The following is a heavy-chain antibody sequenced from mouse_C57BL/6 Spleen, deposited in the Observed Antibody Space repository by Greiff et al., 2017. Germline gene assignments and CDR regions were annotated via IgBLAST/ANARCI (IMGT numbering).Heavy chain of an antibody. CDR3: ARELGRGYFDV. Sequence: EVQVVESEGGLVQPGSSMKLSCTASGFTFSDYYMAWVRQVPEKGLEWVANINYDGSSTYYLDSLKSRFIISRDNAKNILYLQMSSLKSEDTATYYCARELGRGYFDVWGTGTTVTVSS. J-gene: IGHJ1*03. D-gene: IGHD4-1*01. V-gene: IGHV5-16*01. CDR2: INYDGSST. CDR1: GFTFSDYY.